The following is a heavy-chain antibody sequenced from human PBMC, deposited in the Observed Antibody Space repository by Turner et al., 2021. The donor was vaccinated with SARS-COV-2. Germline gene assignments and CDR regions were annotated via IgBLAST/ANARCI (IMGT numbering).Heavy chain of an antibody. Sequence: QFQLVQSGSEVKKPGASVKVSCNVSGYTLTELSMPWVRQAPGKGLEWMGGFEPEDSETIYAQKFQGRVTMTEDTSTDTDYMELSSLRSKDTAVYYCAAGSAVAGTPQFYSYYYGMDVWGQGTTVTVSS. D-gene: IGHD6-19*01. V-gene: IGHV1-24*01. CDR1: GYTLTELS. CDR2: FEPEDSET. CDR3: AAGSAVAGTPQFYSYYYGMDV. J-gene: IGHJ6*02.